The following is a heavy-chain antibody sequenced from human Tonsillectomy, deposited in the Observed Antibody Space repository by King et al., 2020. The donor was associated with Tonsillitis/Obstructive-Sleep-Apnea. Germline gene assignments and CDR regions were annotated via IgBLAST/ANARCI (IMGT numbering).Heavy chain of an antibody. V-gene: IGHV2-5*02. D-gene: IGHD7-27*01. CDR1: GFSLSTSGVG. Sequence: TLKESGPTLVKPTQTLTLTCTFSGFSLSTSGVGVGWIRQPPGQALEWLALINWDDDKRHSPALKSRVTINKDTSKNQVALKMTKMDPVDTTAYYCAHRPLYWGFDYWGQGTLVTVSS. J-gene: IGHJ4*02. CDR2: INWDDDK. CDR3: AHRPLYWGFDY.